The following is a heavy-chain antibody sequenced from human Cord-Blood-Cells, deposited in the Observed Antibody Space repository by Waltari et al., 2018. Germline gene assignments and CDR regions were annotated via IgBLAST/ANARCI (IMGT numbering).Heavy chain of an antibody. J-gene: IGHJ4*02. Sequence: QVQLQQWGAGLLKPSETLSLTCAGYGGSLSGYYWRWISQPPGKGLEWIGEINHSGSTNYNPSLKSRVTISVDTSNNQFSLKLSSVTAADTAVYYCARGRQGRDGYNFDYWGQGTLVTVSS. CDR3: ARGRQGRDGYNFDY. V-gene: IGHV4-34*01. D-gene: IGHD5-12*01. CDR2: INHSGST. CDR1: GGSLSGYY.